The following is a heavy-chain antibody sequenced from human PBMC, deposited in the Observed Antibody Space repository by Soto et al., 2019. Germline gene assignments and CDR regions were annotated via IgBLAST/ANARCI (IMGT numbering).Heavy chain of an antibody. V-gene: IGHV3-23*01. Sequence: EVQLLESGGGLVQPGGSLRLSCAASGFTFSSYAMSWVRQAPGKGLEWVSAISGSGGSTYYADSVKGRFTISRDNSKNTLYLQMNSLRAEDTAVYYCAKEGKLVGYSYGSFDYWGQGTLVTVSS. CDR3: AKEGKLVGYSYGSFDY. J-gene: IGHJ4*02. CDR2: ISGSGGST. CDR1: GFTFSSYA. D-gene: IGHD5-18*01.